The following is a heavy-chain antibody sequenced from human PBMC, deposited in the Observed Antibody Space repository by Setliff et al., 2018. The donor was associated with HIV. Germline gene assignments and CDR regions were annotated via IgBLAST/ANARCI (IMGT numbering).Heavy chain of an antibody. CDR2: IFYSGDT. CDR3: ARGDVYCTNGVCYNQHYYPMDV. V-gene: IGHV4-31*03. D-gene: IGHD2-8*01. CDR1: GGTIASGGHY. J-gene: IGHJ6*02. Sequence: SETLSLTCTVSGGTIASGGHYWSWIRQHPGKGLEWIGYIFYSGDTSYNPSLKSRLTLSLDMSKNQFSLKVNSVTAADTAVYYCARGDVYCTNGVCYNQHYYPMDVGGQGTTVTVSS.